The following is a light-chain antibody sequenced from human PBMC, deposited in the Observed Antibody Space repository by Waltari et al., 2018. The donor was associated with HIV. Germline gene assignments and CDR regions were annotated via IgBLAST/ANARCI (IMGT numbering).Light chain of an antibody. V-gene: IGLV1-44*01. Sequence: QSVLTQPPSASGTLRQGVAISCFGSSSNIGTNTVTWYQHLPGAAPKLIIFRNHQRPSGVPNRFSGSQSGTSAFLTITGLLPGDEATYYCAAWDASLHVVFGGGTQLTVL. CDR3: AAWDASLHVV. J-gene: IGLJ2*01. CDR2: RNH. CDR1: SSNIGTNT.